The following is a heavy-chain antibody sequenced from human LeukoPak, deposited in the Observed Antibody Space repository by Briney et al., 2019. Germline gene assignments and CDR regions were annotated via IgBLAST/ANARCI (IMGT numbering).Heavy chain of an antibody. V-gene: IGHV3-15*01. D-gene: IGHD2-2*02. CDR1: GFTFSNAW. J-gene: IGHJ4*02. Sequence: GGSLRLSCAASGFTFSNAWMSWVRQAPGKGLEWVGRIKSKTDGGTTDYAAPVKGRFTISRDDSKNTLYLQMNSLRTEDTAVYYCTTTPVVPAAIPSTWGQGTLVTVSS. CDR2: IKSKTDGGTT. CDR3: TTTPVVPAAIPST.